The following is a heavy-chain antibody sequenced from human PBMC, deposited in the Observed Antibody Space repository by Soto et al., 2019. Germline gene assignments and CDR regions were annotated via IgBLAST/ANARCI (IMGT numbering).Heavy chain of an antibody. Sequence: GGSLRLSCAASGFTFSSYGMHWVRQAPCKGLEWVAVISYDGSNKYYADSVKGRFTISRDNSKNTLYLQMNSLRAEDTAVYYCAKDYYDSSGYSYFDYWGQGTLVTVPQ. CDR1: GFTFSSYG. J-gene: IGHJ4*02. V-gene: IGHV3-30*18. CDR3: AKDYYDSSGYSYFDY. D-gene: IGHD3-22*01. CDR2: ISYDGSNK.